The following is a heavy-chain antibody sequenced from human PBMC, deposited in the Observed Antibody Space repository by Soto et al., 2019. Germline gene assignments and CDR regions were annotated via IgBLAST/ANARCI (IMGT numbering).Heavy chain of an antibody. CDR2: INAGNGNT. CDR3: ARDCARRKMTTVTPRAHDI. Sequence: ASVKVSCKASGYTFTSYAMHWVRQAPGQRLEWMGWINAGNGNTKYSQKFQGRVTITRDTSASTAYMELSSLRSEDTAVYYCARDCARRKMTTVTPRAHDISGQRTIVPVSS. V-gene: IGHV1-3*01. CDR1: GYTFTSYA. J-gene: IGHJ3*02. D-gene: IGHD4-17*01.